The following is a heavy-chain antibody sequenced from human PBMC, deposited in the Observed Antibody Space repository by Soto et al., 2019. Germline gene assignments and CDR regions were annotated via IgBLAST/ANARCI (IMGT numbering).Heavy chain of an antibody. V-gene: IGHV1-18*01. J-gene: IGHJ5*02. Sequence: QVQLVQSGAEVKKPGASVKVSCKASGYTFTSYGISWVRQAPGQGLEGMGWISAYNGNTNYAQKLQGRVTMTTDTYTSTAYLELRRLRSDDTAVYYCARDTWWLGELYLNWFDPWGQGTLVTVSS. CDR1: GYTFTSYG. CDR3: ARDTWWLGELYLNWFDP. CDR2: ISAYNGNT. D-gene: IGHD3-10*01.